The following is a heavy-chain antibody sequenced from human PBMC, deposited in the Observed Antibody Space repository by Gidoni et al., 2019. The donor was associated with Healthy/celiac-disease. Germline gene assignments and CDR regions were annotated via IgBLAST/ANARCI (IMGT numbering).Heavy chain of an antibody. CDR3: ARVDQWELLPGTLDY. Sequence: QVQLVQSGAEVKKPGSSVTVSCKASGGTFSSYAISWVRQAPGQGLEWMGGIIPIFGIANYAQKFQGRVTITADKSTSTAYMELSSLRSEDTAVYYCARVDQWELLPGTLDYWGQGTLVTVSS. CDR1: GGTFSSYA. J-gene: IGHJ4*02. CDR2: IIPIFGIA. D-gene: IGHD1-26*01. V-gene: IGHV1-69*17.